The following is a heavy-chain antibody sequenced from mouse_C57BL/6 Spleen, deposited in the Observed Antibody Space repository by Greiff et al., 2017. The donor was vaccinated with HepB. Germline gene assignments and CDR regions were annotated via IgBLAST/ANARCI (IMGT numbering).Heavy chain of an antibody. D-gene: IGHD2-2*01. Sequence: QVQLQQSGPELVKPGASVKLSCKASGYTFTSYDINWVKQRPGQGLEWIGWIYPRDGSTKYNEKFKGKATLTVDTSSSTAYMELHSLTSEDSAVYFCASNYGYDGPAWFAYWGQGTLVTVSA. CDR3: ASNYGYDGPAWFAY. CDR1: GYTFTSYD. V-gene: IGHV1-85*01. CDR2: IYPRDGST. J-gene: IGHJ3*01.